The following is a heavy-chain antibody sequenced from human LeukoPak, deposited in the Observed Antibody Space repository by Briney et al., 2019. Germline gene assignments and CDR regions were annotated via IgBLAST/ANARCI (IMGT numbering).Heavy chain of an antibody. V-gene: IGHV3-7*03. CDR2: IKLDGSEK. Sequence: PGGSLRLSCAASGFTFSTYWTSWVRQAPGKGLEWVANIKLDGSEKYYVDSVKGRFTISRDNSKNTLYLQMNSLRAEDTAVYYCAKVHQLLLLAAFDYWGQGTLVTVSS. D-gene: IGHD2-2*01. CDR3: AKVHQLLLLAAFDY. CDR1: GFTFSTYW. J-gene: IGHJ4*02.